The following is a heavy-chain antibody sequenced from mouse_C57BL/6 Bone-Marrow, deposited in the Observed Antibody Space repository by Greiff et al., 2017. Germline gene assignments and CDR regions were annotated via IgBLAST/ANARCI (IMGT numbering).Heavy chain of an antibody. Sequence: VHVKQSGAELVRPGASVKLSCTASGFNIKDDYMHWVKQRPEQGLEWIGWIDPENGDTEYASKFQGKATITADTSSNTAYLQLSSLTSEDTAVYYCTPQRPWFAYWGQGTLVTVSA. CDR1: GFNIKDDY. CDR2: IDPENGDT. J-gene: IGHJ3*01. V-gene: IGHV14-4*01. CDR3: TPQRPWFAY.